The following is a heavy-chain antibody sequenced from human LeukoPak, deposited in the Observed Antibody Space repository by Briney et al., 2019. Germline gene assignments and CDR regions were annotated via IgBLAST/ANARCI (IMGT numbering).Heavy chain of an antibody. CDR3: ARNLGRYCSSTSCYPPYYYMDV. Sequence: SETLSLTCAVYGGSFSGYYWSWIRQPPGKGLEWIGEINHSGSTNYNPSLKSRVTISVDTSKNQFSLKLSSVTAADTAVYYCARNLGRYCSSTSCYPPYYYMDVWGKGTTVTVSS. CDR1: GGSFSGYY. V-gene: IGHV4-34*01. J-gene: IGHJ6*03. CDR2: INHSGST. D-gene: IGHD2-2*01.